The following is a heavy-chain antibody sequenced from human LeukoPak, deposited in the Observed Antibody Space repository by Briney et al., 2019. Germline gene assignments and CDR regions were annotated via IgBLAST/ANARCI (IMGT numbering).Heavy chain of an antibody. CDR1: GFTFSSYG. CDR2: ISYDGSNK. D-gene: IGHD4-17*01. Sequence: GALRLSCAASGFTFSSYGMHWVRQAPGKGLEWVAVISYDGSNKYYADSVKGRFTISRDNSKNTLYLQMNSLRAEDTAVYYCAKDDTYGDYPDYWGQGTLVTVSS. CDR3: AKDDTYGDYPDY. V-gene: IGHV3-30*18. J-gene: IGHJ4*02.